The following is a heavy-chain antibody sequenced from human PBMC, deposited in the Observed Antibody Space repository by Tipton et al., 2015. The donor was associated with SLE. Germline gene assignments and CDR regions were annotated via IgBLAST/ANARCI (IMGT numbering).Heavy chain of an antibody. CDR3: ARLYCSGGSCYQIDY. CDR1: GGSISSSSYY. Sequence: TLSLTCTVSGGSISSSSYYWGWIRQPPGKGLEWIGSIYHSGSTYYNPSLKSRVTISVDTSKNQFSLKLSSVTAADTAVYYCARLYCSGGSCYQIDYWGQGTLVTVSS. D-gene: IGHD2-15*01. J-gene: IGHJ4*02. CDR2: IYHSGST. V-gene: IGHV4-39*07.